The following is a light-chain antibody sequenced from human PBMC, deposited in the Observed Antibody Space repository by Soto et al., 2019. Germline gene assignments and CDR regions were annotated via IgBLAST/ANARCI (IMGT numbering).Light chain of an antibody. Sequence: IVMTQSPLSLSVTPGEPASISCRSSESLLHSIGYNYLDWYLQKPGQSPQLLIYLGYNRASGVPDRFSGSGSGRDFTLKISRVEADDVGVYYCMQGLETPTFGQGTKVEIK. J-gene: IGKJ1*01. CDR2: LGY. V-gene: IGKV2-28*01. CDR1: ESLLHSIGYNY. CDR3: MQGLETPT.